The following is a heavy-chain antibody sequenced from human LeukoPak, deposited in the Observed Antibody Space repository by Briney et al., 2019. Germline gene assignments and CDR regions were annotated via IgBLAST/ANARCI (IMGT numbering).Heavy chain of an antibody. V-gene: IGHV3-48*04. D-gene: IGHD3-22*01. Sequence: GGSLRLSCAASGFSFRSYSMNWVRQAPGKGLEWVSYISGSNSSIYYADSVEGRFTISGDNAKNSLYLQMNSLRAEDTAVYYCASGPYDSSGYYYGWGQGTLVTVSS. J-gene: IGHJ4*02. CDR1: GFSFRSYS. CDR3: ASGPYDSSGYYYG. CDR2: ISGSNSSI.